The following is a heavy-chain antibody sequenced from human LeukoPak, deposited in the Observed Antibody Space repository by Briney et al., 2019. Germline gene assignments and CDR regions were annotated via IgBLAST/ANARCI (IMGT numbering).Heavy chain of an antibody. CDR1: YGSTWGHY. D-gene: IGHD2-21*02. Sequence: PLGSLSLTRTVSYGSTWGHYWSWIWQTPRKGLEWIGNIHYSGGTEYNPSLKRRVAMSVDMSRNQFSLKVYSVIAADTAIYYCARPDMGDSTGDWFFDLWGRGTLITVSS. J-gene: IGHJ2*01. CDR3: ARPDMGDSTGDWFFDL. V-gene: IGHV4-59*11. CDR2: IHYSGGT.